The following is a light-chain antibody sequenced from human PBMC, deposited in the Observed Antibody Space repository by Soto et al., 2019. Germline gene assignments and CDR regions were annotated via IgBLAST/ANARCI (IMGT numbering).Light chain of an antibody. Sequence: EIVMTQSPATLSVSPGERATLSCRASQTVNSNLAWYQQRPGQAPRLLISGASTRAPGIPARFSGSGSGTEFTLTISSLLSEDFAVYYCQQYNNWPPWTFGQGTRVEI. CDR2: GAS. CDR3: QQYNNWPPWT. J-gene: IGKJ1*01. V-gene: IGKV3-15*01. CDR1: QTVNSN.